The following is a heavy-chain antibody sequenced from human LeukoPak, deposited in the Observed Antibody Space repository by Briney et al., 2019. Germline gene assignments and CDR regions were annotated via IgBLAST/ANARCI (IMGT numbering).Heavy chain of an antibody. Sequence: PGESLKISCKGSGYSFTSYWIGWVRQMPGKGLEWMGIIYPGDSDTRYSPSFQGQVTISADKSISTAYLQWSSLKASDTAMYYCARLGWSGGVYSYGYDFDYWGQGTLVTVSS. V-gene: IGHV5-51*01. D-gene: IGHD5-18*01. CDR1: GYSFTSYW. J-gene: IGHJ4*02. CDR3: ARLGWSGGVYSYGYDFDY. CDR2: IYPGDSDT.